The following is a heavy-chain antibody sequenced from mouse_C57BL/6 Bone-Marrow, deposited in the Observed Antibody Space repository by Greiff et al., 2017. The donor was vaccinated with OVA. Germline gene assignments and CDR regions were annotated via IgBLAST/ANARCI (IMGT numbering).Heavy chain of an antibody. V-gene: IGHV1-59*01. J-gene: IGHJ3*01. Sequence: QVQLQQPGAELVRPGTSVKLSCKASGYTFTSYWMHWVKQRPGQGLEWIGVIDPSDSYTNYNQKFKGKATLTVDTSSSTAYMQLSSLTSEDSAVYYCAIKLSWFAYWGQGTLVTVSA. CDR3: AIKLSWFAY. CDR1: GYTFTSYW. CDR2: IDPSDSYT.